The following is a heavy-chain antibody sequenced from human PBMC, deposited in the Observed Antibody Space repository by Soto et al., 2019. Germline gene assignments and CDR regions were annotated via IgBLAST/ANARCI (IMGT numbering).Heavy chain of an antibody. V-gene: IGHV1-69*06. CDR3: ARGVHGDFWSGRPHYYYYGMDV. CDR1: GGTFSSYA. CDR2: IIPIFGTA. D-gene: IGHD3-3*01. Sequence: SVKVSCKASGGTFSSYAISWVRQAPGQGLEWMGGIIPIFGTANYAQKFQGRVTITADKSTSTAYMELSSLRSEDTAVYYCARGVHGDFWSGRPHYYYYGMDVWGQGTTVTVSS. J-gene: IGHJ6*02.